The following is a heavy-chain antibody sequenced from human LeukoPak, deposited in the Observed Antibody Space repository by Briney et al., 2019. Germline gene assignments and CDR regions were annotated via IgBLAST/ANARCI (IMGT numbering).Heavy chain of an antibody. Sequence: PSETLSLTCTVSGGSISSSSHYWGWIRQPPGKGLEWIGSIYYSGNPYYNPSLKSRVTISVDTSKNQFSLTLSSVPAADTAVYYCARRYSYGPFDYWGQGTLVTVSS. CDR3: ARRYSYGPFDY. CDR1: GGSISSSSHY. D-gene: IGHD5-18*01. CDR2: IYYSGNP. V-gene: IGHV4-39*01. J-gene: IGHJ4*02.